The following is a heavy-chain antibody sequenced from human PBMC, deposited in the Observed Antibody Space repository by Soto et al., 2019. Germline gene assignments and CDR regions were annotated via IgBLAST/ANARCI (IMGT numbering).Heavy chain of an antibody. V-gene: IGHV3-66*01. CDR1: GFTVSSNY. CDR2: IYSGGST. D-gene: IGHD6-6*01. J-gene: IGHJ4*02. Sequence: EVQLVESGGGLVQPGGSLRLSCAASGFTVSSNYMSWVRQAPGKGLEWVSVIYSGGSTYYGDSVKGRFTISRDNSKNTLYLQMNSLRAEDTAVYYCARDPPYSRSNYWGQGTLVTVSS. CDR3: ARDPPYSRSNY.